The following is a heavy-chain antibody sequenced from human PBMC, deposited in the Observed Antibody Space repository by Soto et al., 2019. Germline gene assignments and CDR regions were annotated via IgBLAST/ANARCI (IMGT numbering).Heavy chain of an antibody. CDR1: GGSFSGYY. V-gene: IGHV4-34*01. CDR2: INHSGST. CDR3: ARTAYYYDSSGFDY. J-gene: IGHJ4*02. Sequence: ASETLSLTCAVYGGSFSGYYWSWIRQPPGKGLEWIGEINHSGSTNYNPSLKSRVTISVDTSKNQFSLKLSSVTAADTAVYYCARTAYYYDSSGFDYWGQGTLVTSPQ. D-gene: IGHD3-22*01.